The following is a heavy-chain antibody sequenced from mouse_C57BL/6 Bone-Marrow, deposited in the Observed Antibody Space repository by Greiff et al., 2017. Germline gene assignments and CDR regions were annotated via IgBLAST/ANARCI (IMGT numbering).Heavy chain of an antibody. Sequence: EVQLQQSGAELVRPGASVKLSCTASGFNIQDDYMHWVKQRPEQGLEWIGWIDPENGDTEYASKFQGKATITADTSSNTAYLQLSSLTSEDTAVYYCTTPALGNAMDYWGQGTSVTVSS. V-gene: IGHV14-4*01. CDR2: IDPENGDT. CDR3: TTPALGNAMDY. J-gene: IGHJ4*01. CDR1: GFNIQDDY. D-gene: IGHD4-1*01.